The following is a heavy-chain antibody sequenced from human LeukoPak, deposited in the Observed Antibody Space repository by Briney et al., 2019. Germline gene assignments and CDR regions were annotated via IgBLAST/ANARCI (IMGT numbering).Heavy chain of an antibody. D-gene: IGHD5-12*01. J-gene: IGHJ5*02. CDR1: GYTFTGYY. Sequence: GASVKVSCKASGYTFTGYYMHWVRQAPGQGLEWMGWINPNSGGTNYAQKFQGRVTISVDTSKNQFSLKLSSVTAADTAVYYCARLALRDTSWLYSGYDREPWWFDPWGQGTLVTVSS. CDR3: ARLALRDTSWLYSGYDREPWWFDP. V-gene: IGHV1-2*02. CDR2: INPNSGGT.